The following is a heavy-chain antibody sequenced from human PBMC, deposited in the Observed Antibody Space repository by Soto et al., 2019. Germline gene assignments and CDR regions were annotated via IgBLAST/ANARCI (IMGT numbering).Heavy chain of an antibody. CDR2: IYYSGST. Sequence: QVQLQESGPGLVKPSETLSLTCTVSGGSISSYYWSWIRQPPGKGLEWIGYIYYSGSTNYNPSLKSRVTISVDTSKNQFSLKMSSVTAADTAVYYCARAPRDWGQGTLVTVSS. CDR1: GGSISSYY. CDR3: ARAPRD. V-gene: IGHV4-59*01. J-gene: IGHJ4*02.